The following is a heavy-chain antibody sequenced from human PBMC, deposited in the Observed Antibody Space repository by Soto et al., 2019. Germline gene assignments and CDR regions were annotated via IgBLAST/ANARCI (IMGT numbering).Heavy chain of an antibody. CDR2: IYYTGSH. CDR1: GESVIDYY. Sequence: SETLSPTCAVSGESVIDYYWSWIRQPPGEGLEWIGHIYYTGSHNYNTSLGSRVTMSQDASKNQFSLKLAAVTAADTAVYYCARSGYYGFVYWGQGALVTVSS. D-gene: IGHD3-10*01. CDR3: ARSGYYGFVY. V-gene: IGHV4-59*02. J-gene: IGHJ4*02.